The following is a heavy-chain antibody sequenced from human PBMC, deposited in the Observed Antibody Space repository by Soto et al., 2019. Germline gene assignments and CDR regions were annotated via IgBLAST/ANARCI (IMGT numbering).Heavy chain of an antibody. CDR2: IIPIFATA. CDR3: AQCLLGVNYYYGMDV. J-gene: IGHJ6*02. V-gene: IGHV1-69*12. CDR1: GGTFSSYA. Sequence: QVQLVQSGAEVKKTGSSVKVSCKASGGTFSSYAINWVRQAPGQGLEWMGGIIPIFATADYAQKSQGRVTITADESTSTAYMELSSLRSEDTAVYYCAQCLLGVNYYYGMDVWGQGTTVTVSS. D-gene: IGHD3-16*01.